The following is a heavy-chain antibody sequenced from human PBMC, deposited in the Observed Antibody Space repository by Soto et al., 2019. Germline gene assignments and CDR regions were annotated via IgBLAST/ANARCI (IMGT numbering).Heavy chain of an antibody. V-gene: IGHV3-64D*06. Sequence: HPGGSLRLSCSASGFTFSSYAMHWVRQAPGKGLEYVSAISSNGGSTYYADSVKGRFTISRDNSKNTLYLQMSSLRAEDTAVYYCVKDHGSKRNYDFWSGYNYHYYGMDVWGQGTTVTVS. J-gene: IGHJ6*02. CDR2: ISSNGGST. CDR3: VKDHGSKRNYDFWSGYNYHYYGMDV. D-gene: IGHD3-3*01. CDR1: GFTFSSYA.